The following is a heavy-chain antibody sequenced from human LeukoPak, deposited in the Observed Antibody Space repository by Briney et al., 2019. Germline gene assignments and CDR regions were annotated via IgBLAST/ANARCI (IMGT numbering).Heavy chain of an antibody. D-gene: IGHD6-19*01. CDR2: FSASGGTT. CDR3: ARGLVGSSGFDY. V-gene: IGHV3-23*01. Sequence: PGGSLRLSCAASGFTISRSAMNWVRQAPGKGLEWVSSFSASGGTTYYTDSVKGRFTISRDNSKNTLSVQMNSLRAEDTAVYYCARGLVGSSGFDYWGQGTLVTVSS. CDR1: GFTISRSA. J-gene: IGHJ4*02.